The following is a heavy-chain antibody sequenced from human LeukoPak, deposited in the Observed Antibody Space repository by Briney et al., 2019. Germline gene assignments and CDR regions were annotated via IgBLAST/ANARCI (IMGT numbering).Heavy chain of an antibody. CDR2: INPNSGGT. CDR3: ARSRDGYNAYNWFDP. CDR1: GYTFTGYY. Sequence: ASVKVSCKAPGYTFTGYYMHWVRQAPGQGLEWMGWINPNSGGTNYAQKFQGRVTMTRDTSISTAYVEPSRLRSDDTAVYYCARSRDGYNAYNWFDPWGQGTLVTVSS. D-gene: IGHD5-24*01. V-gene: IGHV1-2*02. J-gene: IGHJ5*02.